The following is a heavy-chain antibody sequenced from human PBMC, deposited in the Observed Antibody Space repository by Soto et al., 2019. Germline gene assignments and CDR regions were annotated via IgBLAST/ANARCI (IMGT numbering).Heavy chain of an antibody. J-gene: IGHJ3*02. Sequence: PSETLSLTCAVYGGSFSGYYWSWIRQPPGKGLEWIGEINHSGITNYNPSLKSRVTISVDTSKNQFSLKLSSVTAADTAVYYCARDPRHAFDIWGQGTMVTV. V-gene: IGHV4-34*01. CDR2: INHSGIT. CDR3: ARDPRHAFDI. CDR1: GGSFSGYY.